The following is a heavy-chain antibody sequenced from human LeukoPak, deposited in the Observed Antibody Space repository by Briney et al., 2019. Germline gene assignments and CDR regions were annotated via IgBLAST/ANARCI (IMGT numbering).Heavy chain of an antibody. D-gene: IGHD2-15*01. CDR2: IIPIFGTA. CDR1: GGTFSSYA. Sequence: PGSSVKVSCKASGGTFSSYAISWLRQAPAQGLEWMGGIIPIFGTANYAQKFQGRVTITTDESTSTAYMELRSLRSDDTAVYYCASPYCGGGSCYAHDGFDIWGQGTMVTVSS. V-gene: IGHV1-69*05. J-gene: IGHJ3*02. CDR3: ASPYCGGGSCYAHDGFDI.